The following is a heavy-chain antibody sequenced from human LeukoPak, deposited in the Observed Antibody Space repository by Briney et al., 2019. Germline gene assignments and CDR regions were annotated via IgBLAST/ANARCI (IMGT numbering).Heavy chain of an antibody. V-gene: IGHV4-4*02. Sequence: SETLSLTCAVSGDSVSGSFWWSWVRQPPHKGLEWIGEIHHGGSSNYNPSLEGRVIISLDGSKNLLSLELSSVTAADTAVYYCVRHSGWYFGYWGQGTLVTVSS. CDR2: IHHGGSS. J-gene: IGHJ4*02. CDR1: GDSVSGSFW. CDR3: VRHSGWYFGY. D-gene: IGHD6-19*01.